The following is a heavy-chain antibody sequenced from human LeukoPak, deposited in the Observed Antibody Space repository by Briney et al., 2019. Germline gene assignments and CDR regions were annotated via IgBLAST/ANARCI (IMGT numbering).Heavy chain of an antibody. V-gene: IGHV1-69*04. CDR2: IIPILGIA. CDR1: GGTFSSYT. CDR3: ARDCPNYDSSGYYFDY. D-gene: IGHD3-22*01. Sequence: SVKVSCKASGGTFSSYTISWVRQAPGQGLEWMRRIIPILGIANYAQKFQGRVTITADKSTSTAYMELSSLRSEDTAVYYCARDCPNYDSSGYYFDYWGQGTLVTVSS. J-gene: IGHJ4*02.